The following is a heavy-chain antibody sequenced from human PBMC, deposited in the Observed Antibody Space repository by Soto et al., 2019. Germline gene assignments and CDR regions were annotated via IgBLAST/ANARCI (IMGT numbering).Heavy chain of an antibody. D-gene: IGHD3-22*01. J-gene: IGHJ4*02. CDR2: ISYDGSNK. CDR1: GFTFSSYA. V-gene: IGHV3-30-3*01. CDR3: ARGRNSSGPFDY. Sequence: TGGSLRLSCAASGFTFSSYAMHWVRQAPGKGLEWVAVISYDGSNKYYADSVKGRFTISRDNSKNTLYLQMNSLRAEDTAVYYCARGRNSSGPFDYWGQGTLVTVSS.